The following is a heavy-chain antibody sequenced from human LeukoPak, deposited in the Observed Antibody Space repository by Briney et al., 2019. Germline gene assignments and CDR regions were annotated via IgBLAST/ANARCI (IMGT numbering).Heavy chain of an antibody. CDR1: GYTLTGNY. D-gene: IGHD4-11*01. V-gene: IGHV1-2*06. CDR3: ARDPGGLHAY. CDR2: INLNSGRT. Sequence: ASVKVSCKASGYTLTGNYMHWVRQAPGQGLEWMGRINLNSGRTNYAQQFQGRVTMTRDTSISTAYMELRRLRSDDTAVYYCARDPGGLHAYWGQGTLVTVSS. J-gene: IGHJ4*02.